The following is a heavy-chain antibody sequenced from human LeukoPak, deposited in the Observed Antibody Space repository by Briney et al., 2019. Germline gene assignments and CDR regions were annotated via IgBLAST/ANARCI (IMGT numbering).Heavy chain of an antibody. D-gene: IGHD6-19*01. Sequence: PSETLSLTCTVSGASISISSYYWGWIRQPPGKGLEWIGSIHDSGSTYYNPSLKSRVTISVDTSKNQFSLKLNSVTAADTAVYYCARHRGQWHPTGYYYYYYMDVWGKGTTVTVSS. CDR3: ARHRGQWHPTGYYYYYYMDV. CDR2: IHDSGST. V-gene: IGHV4-39*01. CDR1: GASISISSYY. J-gene: IGHJ6*03.